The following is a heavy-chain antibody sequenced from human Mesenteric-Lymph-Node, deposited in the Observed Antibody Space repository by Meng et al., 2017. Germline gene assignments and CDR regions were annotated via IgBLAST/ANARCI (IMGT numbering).Heavy chain of an antibody. V-gene: IGHV4-59*11. J-gene: IGHJ4*02. CDR2: IYYSGST. Sequence: SETLSLTCTVSGGSISSHYWGWIRQSPGKGLEWIGYIYYSGSTNYNPSLKSRVTISVDTSKIQFSLKLSSVTAADTAVYYCARAPVDTAMVGDWGQGTLVTVSS. CDR1: GGSISSHY. CDR3: ARAPVDTAMVGD. D-gene: IGHD5-18*01.